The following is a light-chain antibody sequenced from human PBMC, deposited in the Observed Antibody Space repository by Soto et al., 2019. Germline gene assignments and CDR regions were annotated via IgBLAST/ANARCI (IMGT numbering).Light chain of an antibody. CDR1: SSDVGGYNY. CDR2: DVS. Sequence: QSVLTQPASVSGSPGQSITISCTGTSSDVGGYNYVSWYQQHPGKAPKLMIYDVSNRPSGVSNRFSGSKSGNTASLTISGLQAEDEADYYCSSFTGTSYGFGTGTKVTV. CDR3: SSFTGTSYG. J-gene: IGLJ1*01. V-gene: IGLV2-14*01.